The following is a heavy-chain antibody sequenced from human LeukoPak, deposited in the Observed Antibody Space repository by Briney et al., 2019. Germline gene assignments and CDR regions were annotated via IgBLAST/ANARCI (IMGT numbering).Heavy chain of an antibody. CDR2: MNHSGST. CDR1: GGSFSGYY. Sequence: KASETLSLTCAVYGGSFSGYYWSWIRQPPGKGLEWIGEMNHSGSTNYNPSLKSRVTISVDTSKNQFSLKLSSVTAADTAVYYCARDSRNYVRLLYWGQGTLVTVSS. V-gene: IGHV4-34*01. CDR3: ARDSRNYVRLLY. J-gene: IGHJ4*02. D-gene: IGHD4-11*01.